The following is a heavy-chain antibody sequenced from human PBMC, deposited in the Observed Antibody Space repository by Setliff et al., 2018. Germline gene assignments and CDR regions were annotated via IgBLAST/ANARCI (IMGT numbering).Heavy chain of an antibody. Sequence: SETLSLTCSVSGDSIFDNYWSWIRQSPGRGLEWIAYISYTGSTNYNPSLKSRVTISLDTSKNQFSLKLSSVTAADTAVYYCARVYGSGMGIDYWGQGTLVTVSS. J-gene: IGHJ4*02. D-gene: IGHD3-10*01. CDR3: ARVYGSGMGIDY. CDR2: ISYTGST. CDR1: GDSIFDNY. V-gene: IGHV4-59*08.